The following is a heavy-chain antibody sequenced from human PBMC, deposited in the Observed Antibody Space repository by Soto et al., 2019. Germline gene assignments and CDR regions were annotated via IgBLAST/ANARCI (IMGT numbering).Heavy chain of an antibody. D-gene: IGHD6-13*01. CDR2: IYYSGST. J-gene: IGHJ6*03. Sequence: SETLSLTCTVSGGSISSSSYYWGWIRQPPGKGLEWIGSIYYSGSTYYNPSLKSRVTISVDTSKNQFSLKLSSVTAADTAVYYCASSYSTRLSKAYYCYYMDVWGKGTTVTVSS. CDR1: GGSISSSSYY. V-gene: IGHV4-39*01. CDR3: ASSYSTRLSKAYYCYYMDV.